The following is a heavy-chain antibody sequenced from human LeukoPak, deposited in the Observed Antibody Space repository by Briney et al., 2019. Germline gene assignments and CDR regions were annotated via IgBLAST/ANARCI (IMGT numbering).Heavy chain of an antibody. CDR3: ARGPYDSSGYYRRGRSPTLFDY. Sequence: GRSLRLSCAASGFTFNTHAIHWVRQAPGKGLEWLAVISHDGITKYYADSVKGRFTISRDNSKNTLYLQMNSLRAEDTAVYYCARGPYDSSGYYRRGRSPTLFDYWGQGTLVTVSS. CDR1: GFTFNTHA. CDR2: ISHDGITK. D-gene: IGHD3-22*01. J-gene: IGHJ4*02. V-gene: IGHV3-30-3*01.